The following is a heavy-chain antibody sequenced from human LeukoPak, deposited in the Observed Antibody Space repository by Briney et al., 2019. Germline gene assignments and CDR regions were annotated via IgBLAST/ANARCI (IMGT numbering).Heavy chain of an antibody. Sequence: PSETLSLTCAVYGGSFSGYYWGWIRQPPGKGLEWIGSIYYSGSTYYNPSLKSRVTISVDTSKNQFSLKLSSVTAADTAVYYCARGPGYYDSSGYYSFYYWGQGTLVTVSS. J-gene: IGHJ4*02. V-gene: IGHV4-34*01. CDR1: GGSFSGYY. D-gene: IGHD3-22*01. CDR3: ARGPGYYDSSGYYSFYY. CDR2: IYYSGST.